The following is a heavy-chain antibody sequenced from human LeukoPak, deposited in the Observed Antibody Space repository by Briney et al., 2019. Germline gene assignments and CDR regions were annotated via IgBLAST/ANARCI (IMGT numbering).Heavy chain of an antibody. V-gene: IGHV3-23*01. CDR1: GGSISSGDYY. CDR2: ISGSGGGT. J-gene: IGHJ3*02. Sequence: LSLTCTVSGGSISSGDYYWSWVRQAPGKGPEWVSGISGSGGGTYYADSVKGRFAISRDNSKNTLYLQMNSLRAEDTAVYYCVQEGPRGLAFDIWGQGTKVTVSS. CDR3: VQEGPRGLAFDI.